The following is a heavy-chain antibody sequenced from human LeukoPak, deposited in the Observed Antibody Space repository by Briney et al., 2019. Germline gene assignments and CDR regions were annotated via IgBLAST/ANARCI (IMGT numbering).Heavy chain of an antibody. CDR2: INHSGST. J-gene: IGHJ4*02. CDR3: ARPDGDY. Sequence: PSETLSLTCAVYGGSFSGYYWSWIRQPPGKGLEWIGEINHSGSTNYNPSLKSRVTMSVDTSKNQFSLKVSSVTAADTAVYYCARPDGDYWGQGTLVTVSS. D-gene: IGHD1-14*01. V-gene: IGHV4-34*01. CDR1: GGSFSGYY.